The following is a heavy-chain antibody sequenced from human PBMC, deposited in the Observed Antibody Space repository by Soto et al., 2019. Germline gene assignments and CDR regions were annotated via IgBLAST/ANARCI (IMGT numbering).Heavy chain of an antibody. Sequence: WTWIRQPPGKGLEWIGYIYYTGRTNYNPSLKSRLTISVDTSNNQFSLRLDSVTAADTAVYYCARDPGYSSSLANWFDPWGQGTLVTVSS. CDR3: ARDPGYSSSLANWFDP. D-gene: IGHD6-19*01. CDR2: IYYTGRT. V-gene: IGHV4-59*01. J-gene: IGHJ5*02.